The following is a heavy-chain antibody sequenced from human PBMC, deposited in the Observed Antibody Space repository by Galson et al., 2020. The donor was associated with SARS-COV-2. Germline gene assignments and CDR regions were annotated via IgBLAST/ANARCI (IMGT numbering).Heavy chain of an antibody. V-gene: IGHV3-30-3*01. J-gene: IGHJ4*02. D-gene: IGHD3-22*01. CDR2: ISYDGSNK. CDR3: ARDSSGYKHFDY. CDR1: GFTFSSYA. Sequence: GESLKISCAASGFTFSSYAMHWVRQAPGKGLEWVAVISYDGSNKYYADSVKGRFTISRDNSKNTLDLQMNSLRAEDTAVYYCARDSSGYKHFDYWGQGTRVTVSS.